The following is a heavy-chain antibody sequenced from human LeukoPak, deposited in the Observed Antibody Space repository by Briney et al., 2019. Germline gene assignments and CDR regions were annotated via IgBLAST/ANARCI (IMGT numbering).Heavy chain of an antibody. J-gene: IGHJ6*02. CDR2: IYYSGST. Sequence: SETLSLTCTVSGGPISSYYWSWIRQPPGKGLEWIGYIYYSGSTNYNPSLKSRVTISVDTSKNQFSLKLSSVTAADTAVYYCARHHLWFGENYGMDVWGQGTTVTVSS. V-gene: IGHV4-59*08. D-gene: IGHD3-10*01. CDR1: GGPISSYY. CDR3: ARHHLWFGENYGMDV.